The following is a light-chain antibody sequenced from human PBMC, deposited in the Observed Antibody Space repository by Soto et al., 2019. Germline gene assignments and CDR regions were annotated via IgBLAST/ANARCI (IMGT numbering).Light chain of an antibody. CDR1: SGHSSYA. CDR3: QTWGTGMV. CDR2: LNSDGSH. Sequence: QLVLPQSPSASASLGASVKLTCTLSSGHSSYAIAWHQQQPEKGPRYLMKLNSDGSHSKGDGIPDRFSGSSSGAERYLTISSLQSEDEADYYCQTWGTGMVFGGGTQLTVL. J-gene: IGLJ2*01. V-gene: IGLV4-69*01.